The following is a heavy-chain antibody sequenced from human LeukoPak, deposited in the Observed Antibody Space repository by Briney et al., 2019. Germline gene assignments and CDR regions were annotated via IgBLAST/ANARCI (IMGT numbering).Heavy chain of an antibody. Sequence: ASVKVSCKASGGTFKKHAIYWVRQAPGQGLEWLGGIIPVFGTPTYAQKFQGRVTITTDESTTTAYMELSSLKFEDTAVYYCARGGAEAVAGSLDFWGQGTLVTVS. CDR1: GGTFKKHA. CDR3: ARGGAEAVAGSLDF. CDR2: IIPVFGTP. D-gene: IGHD6-19*01. J-gene: IGHJ4*02. V-gene: IGHV1-69*05.